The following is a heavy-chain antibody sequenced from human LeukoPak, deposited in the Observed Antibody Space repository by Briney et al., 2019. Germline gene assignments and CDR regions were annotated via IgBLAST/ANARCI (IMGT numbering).Heavy chain of an antibody. J-gene: IGHJ4*02. D-gene: IGHD1-26*01. CDR3: AKDVGKWESLHFFDY. CDR2: ISGSGAST. CDR1: GGSLSGYY. V-gene: IGHV3-23*01. Sequence: ETLSLTCAVYGGSLSGYYWSWIRQPPGKGLEWISGISGSGASTYYADSVKGRFTISRDDSRNTLYLQMNSLRGDDTAVYYCAKDVGKWESLHFFDYWGQGTLVTVSS.